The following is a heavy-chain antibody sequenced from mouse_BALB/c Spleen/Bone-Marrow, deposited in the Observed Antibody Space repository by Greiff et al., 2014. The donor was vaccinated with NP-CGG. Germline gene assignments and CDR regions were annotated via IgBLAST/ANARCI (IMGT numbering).Heavy chain of an antibody. J-gene: IGHJ3*01. D-gene: IGHD1-1*01. Sequence: EVQLQESGAELVEPGASVKLSCTASGFNIKDTYMHWVKQRPEQGLEWIGRIDPANGNTKYDPKFQGKATITADTSSNTAYLQLSSLTSEDTAVYYCASYYYGSYGFAYWGQGTLVTVSA. CDR3: ASYYYGSYGFAY. CDR1: GFNIKDTY. V-gene: IGHV14-3*02. CDR2: IDPANGNT.